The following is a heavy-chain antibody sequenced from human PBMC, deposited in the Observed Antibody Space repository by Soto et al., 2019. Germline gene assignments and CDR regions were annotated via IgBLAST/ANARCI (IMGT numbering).Heavy chain of an antibody. CDR3: AHRRFTYYYYSSGEAYFYD. J-gene: IGHJ4*02. V-gene: IGHV2-5*02. CDR2: IYWDDDK. CDR1: GFSLSTSGVG. Sequence: GSGPTLVNPTQTLTLTCTFSGFSLSTSGVGVGWIRQPPGKALEWLALIYWDDDKRYSPSLKSRLTITKDTSKNQVVLTMTNMDPVDTATYYCAHRRFTYYYYSSGEAYFYDWGQGTLVTVSS. D-gene: IGHD3-22*01.